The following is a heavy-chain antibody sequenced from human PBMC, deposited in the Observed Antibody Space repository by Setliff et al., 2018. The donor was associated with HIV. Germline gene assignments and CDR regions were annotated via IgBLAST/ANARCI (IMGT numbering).Heavy chain of an antibody. CDR3: ARHYPRSDDAFDI. CDR1: GGSISSYY. D-gene: IGHD6-19*01. V-gene: IGHV4-59*08. CDR2: ISYSGGT. J-gene: IGHJ3*02. Sequence: SETLSLTCSVSGGSISSYYWSWIRQPPGEGLEWIGYISYSGGTKYNPSLKSRVIISVDTSKNQFSLNLNSVTAADTAVYYCARHYPRSDDAFDIWGQRTMVTVSS.